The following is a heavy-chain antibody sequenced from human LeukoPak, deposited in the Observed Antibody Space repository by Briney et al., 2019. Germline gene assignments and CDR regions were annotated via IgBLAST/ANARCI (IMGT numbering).Heavy chain of an antibody. V-gene: IGHV4-59*08. CDR3: ARLAGFGVSKPNWYFGL. J-gene: IGHJ2*01. D-gene: IGHD3-3*01. CDR1: GGSISSYY. Sequence: SETLSLTCTVSGGSISSYYWSWIRQPPGKGLEWIGYIYYSGSTNYNPSLKSRVTISVDTSKNQFSLKLSSVTAADTAVYYCARLAGFGVSKPNWYFGLWGRGTLVTVSS. CDR2: IYYSGST.